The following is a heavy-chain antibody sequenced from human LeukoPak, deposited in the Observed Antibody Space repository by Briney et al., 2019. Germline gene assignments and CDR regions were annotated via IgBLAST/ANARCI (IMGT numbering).Heavy chain of an antibody. V-gene: IGHV3-7*01. CDR2: IKQDGSEK. Sequence: GGSLRLSCAASGFPFSSYWMRWVRQAPGKGLEWVANIKQDGSEKYYVDSVKGRFTISRDNAKNSLYLQMNSLRAEDTAVYYCAVGIAGAGTDFQHWGQGTLVTVSS. J-gene: IGHJ1*01. D-gene: IGHD6-13*01. CDR1: GFPFSSYW. CDR3: AVGIAGAGTDFQH.